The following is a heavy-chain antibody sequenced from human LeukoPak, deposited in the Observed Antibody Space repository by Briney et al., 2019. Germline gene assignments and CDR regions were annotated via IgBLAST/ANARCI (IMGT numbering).Heavy chain of an antibody. D-gene: IGHD3-16*01. CDR3: ARLIDY. Sequence: SETLSLTCAVYGGSFSGYYWSWIRQPPGKGLEWIGEINHSGSTNYNPSLKSRVTISVDTSKDQFSLKLSSVTAADTAVYYCARLIDYWGQGTLVTVSS. J-gene: IGHJ4*02. CDR2: INHSGST. V-gene: IGHV4-34*01. CDR1: GGSFSGYY.